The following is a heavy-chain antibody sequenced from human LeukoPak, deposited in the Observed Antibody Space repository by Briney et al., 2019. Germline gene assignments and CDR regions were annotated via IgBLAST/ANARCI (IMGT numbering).Heavy chain of an antibody. CDR3: ARARTQWELLDWFDP. J-gene: IGHJ5*02. CDR2: ISSSSSTI. CDR1: GFTFSSYS. D-gene: IGHD1-26*01. Sequence: GGSLRLSCAASGFTFSSYSMNWVRQAPGKGLEWVSYISSSSSTIYYADSVKGRFTISRDNSKNTLYLQMNSLRAEDTAVYYCARARTQWELLDWFDPWGQGTLVTVSS. V-gene: IGHV3-48*01.